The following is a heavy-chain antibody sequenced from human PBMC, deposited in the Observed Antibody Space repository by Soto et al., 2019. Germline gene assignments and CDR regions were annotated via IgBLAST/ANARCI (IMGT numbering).Heavy chain of an antibody. V-gene: IGHV4-59*01. J-gene: IGHJ4*02. CDR3: AGAHCYLWSGYINYFDF. D-gene: IGHD3-3*01. Sequence: SETLSLTCTVSGGSISSYYWSWIRQPPGKGLEWIGYIYYSGSTKYNPPLKSRVTISVDTSKTQFSLKRSSVTAADTAVYYCAGAHCYLWSGYINYFDFWGQGTLVTVSS. CDR2: IYYSGST. CDR1: GGSISSYY.